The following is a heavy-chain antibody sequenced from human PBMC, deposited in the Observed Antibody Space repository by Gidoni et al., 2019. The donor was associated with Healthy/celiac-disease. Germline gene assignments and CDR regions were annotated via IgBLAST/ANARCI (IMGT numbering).Heavy chain of an antibody. CDR2: IYYSGST. CDR3: ARRSSGYILFDY. J-gene: IGHJ4*02. Sequence: QVQLQESGPGLVKPSETLSLTCTVSGGSISSYYWSWIRQPPGKGLEWIWYIYYSGSTNYNPSLKSRVTISVDTSKNQFSLKLSSVTAADTAVYYCARRSSGYILFDYWGQGTLVTVSS. CDR1: GGSISSYY. V-gene: IGHV4-59*01. D-gene: IGHD3-22*01.